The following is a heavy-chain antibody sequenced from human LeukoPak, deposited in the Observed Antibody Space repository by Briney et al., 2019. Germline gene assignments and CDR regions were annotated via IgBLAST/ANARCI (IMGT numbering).Heavy chain of an antibody. J-gene: IGHJ4*02. V-gene: IGHV2-5*02. CDR2: IYWDDDK. CDR1: GFSLSTSGVG. CDR3: VHSYYYASGTYYFDY. D-gene: IGHD3-10*01. Sequence: SGPTLVNPTQTLTLTCTFSGFSLSTSGVGVGWIRQPPGKALEWLALIYWDDDKRYSPSLKSRLAITRDTSKNQVVLTMTNMDPVDTATYYCVHSYYYASGTYYFDYWGQGTLVTVSS.